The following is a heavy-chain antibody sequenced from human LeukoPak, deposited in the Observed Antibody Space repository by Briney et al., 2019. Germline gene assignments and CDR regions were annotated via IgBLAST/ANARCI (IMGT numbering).Heavy chain of an antibody. J-gene: IGHJ6*04. V-gene: IGHV3-30*18. CDR3: AKERGYYILTGYYSYGMDV. D-gene: IGHD3-9*01. CDR1: GFTYSSYG. CDR2: ISYDGSNK. Sequence: GGSLRLSCAASGFTYSSYGMHWVRQAPGKGLEWVAVISYDGSNKYYADSVKGRFTISRDNSKNTLYLQMNSLRAEDTAVYYCAKERGYYILTGYYSYGMDVWGKGTTVTVSS.